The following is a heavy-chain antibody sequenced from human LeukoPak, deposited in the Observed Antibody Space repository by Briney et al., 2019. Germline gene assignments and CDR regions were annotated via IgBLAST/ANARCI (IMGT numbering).Heavy chain of an antibody. CDR2: IYTSGST. D-gene: IGHD1-26*01. CDR3: ARENSGSYREFDY. V-gene: IGHV4-4*07. J-gene: IGHJ4*02. Sequence: SETLSLTCTVSGGSISSYYWSWIRQPAGKGLEWIGRIYTSGSTNYNASLKSRVSMSVDTSKNQFSLKLSSVTAADRAVFYCARENSGSYREFDYWCQGTLVTVSS. CDR1: GGSISSYY.